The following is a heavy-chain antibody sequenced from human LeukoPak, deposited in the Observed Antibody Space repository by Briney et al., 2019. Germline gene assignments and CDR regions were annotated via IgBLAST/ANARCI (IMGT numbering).Heavy chain of an antibody. CDR1: GFTSSSYW. J-gene: IGHJ4*02. Sequence: GGSLRLSCAASGFTSSSYWMSWVRNAPGKGLEWVANIKQDGSEKYYVDSVKGRFTISRDNAKNSLYLQMNSLRAEDTAVYYCARRAGAYSHPYDYWGQGTLVTVSS. D-gene: IGHD4/OR15-4a*01. CDR2: IKQDGSEK. CDR3: ARRAGAYSHPYDY. V-gene: IGHV3-7*01.